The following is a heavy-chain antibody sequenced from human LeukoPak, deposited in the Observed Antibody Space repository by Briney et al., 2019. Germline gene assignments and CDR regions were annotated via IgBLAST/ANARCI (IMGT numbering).Heavy chain of an antibody. CDR3: ERSSGELGNWFDP. CDR1: GGSISSRSYY. Sequence: ASETLSLTCTVSGGSISSRSYYGGWIRQPPGKGLEWIGSIYYSGSTSYNPSLKSRVTISVDTSKNQFSLKLSSVTAVDTAVYYCERSSGELGNWFDPWGQGTLVTVSS. CDR2: IYYSGST. J-gene: IGHJ5*02. D-gene: IGHD3-16*01. V-gene: IGHV4-39*07.